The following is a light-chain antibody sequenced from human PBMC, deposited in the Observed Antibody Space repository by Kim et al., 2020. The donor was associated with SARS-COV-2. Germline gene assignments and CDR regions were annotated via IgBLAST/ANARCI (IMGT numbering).Light chain of an antibody. J-gene: IGLJ1*01. CDR2: YDS. Sequence: APGQTARITGGGNNSGGHSVHWYQQKPGQDPVLVIYYDSDRPSGIPERFSGSKAATTATLTISRVEAGDEADYYCQVWDTDTDDYVFGTGTKVTVL. CDR3: QVWDTDTDDYV. V-gene: IGLV3-21*01. CDR1: NSGGHS.